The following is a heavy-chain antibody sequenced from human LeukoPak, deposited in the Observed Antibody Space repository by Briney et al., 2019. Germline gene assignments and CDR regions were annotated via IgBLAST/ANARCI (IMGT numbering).Heavy chain of an antibody. D-gene: IGHD3-22*01. V-gene: IGHV1-18*01. CDR2: ISAYNGNT. CDR1: GYTFTSYG. CDR3: ARAHDLYDSSGYYLYYFDY. Sequence: GASVKVSCKASGYTFTSYGISWVRQAPGQGLEWMGWISAYNGNTNYAQKLQGRVTMTTDTSTSTAYMELRSLRSDDTAVYYCARAHDLYDSSGYYLYYFDYWGQGTLVTVSS. J-gene: IGHJ4*02.